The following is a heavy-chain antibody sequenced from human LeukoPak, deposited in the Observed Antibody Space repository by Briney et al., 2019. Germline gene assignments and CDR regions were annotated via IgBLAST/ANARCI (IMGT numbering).Heavy chain of an antibody. J-gene: IGHJ6*03. CDR1: GSTFSSYW. Sequence: GGSLRLSCAASGSTFSSYWMSWVRQAPGKGLEGVANIKQDGSEKYYVDSVKGRFTISRDNARNSLYLQMNSLRAEDTAVYYCAREREVGATYYYYMDVWGKGTPVTVSS. CDR3: AREREVGATYYYYMDV. D-gene: IGHD1-26*01. CDR2: IKQDGSEK. V-gene: IGHV3-7*01.